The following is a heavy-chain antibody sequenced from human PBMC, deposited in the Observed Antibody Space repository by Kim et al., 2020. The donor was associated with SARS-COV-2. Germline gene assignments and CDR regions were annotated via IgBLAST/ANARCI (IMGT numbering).Heavy chain of an antibody. CDR2: ISWNGGSI. J-gene: IGHJ3*02. Sequence: GGSLRLSCAASGFTFDDYAMHWVRQAPGKGLEWVSGISWNGGSIGYADSVKGRFTISRDNAKNSLYLQMNSLRAEDTALYYCAKDSRYGSGSQARAWGAFDIWGQGTMVTVSS. CDR1: GFTFDDYA. CDR3: AKDSRYGSGSQARAWGAFDI. D-gene: IGHD3-10*01. V-gene: IGHV3-9*01.